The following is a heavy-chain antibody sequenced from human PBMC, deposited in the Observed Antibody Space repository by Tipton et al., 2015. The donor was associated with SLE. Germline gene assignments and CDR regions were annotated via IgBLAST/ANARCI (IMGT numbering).Heavy chain of an antibody. CDR1: GYTFNIYY. CDR3: ARAHYEKGVLMFGNYFDD. V-gene: IGHV1-46*02. CDR2: INPSGGST. J-gene: IGHJ4*02. Sequence: QVQLVQSGAEVKKPGASVKVSCLASGYTFNIYYMHWVRQAPGQGLEWMGIINPSGGSTTYAQQFQGRVTMTRDTSTSTVHMELTSLRSEDTAVYYCARAHYEKGVLMFGNYFDDWGQRTPCTVSS. D-gene: IGHD2-8*01.